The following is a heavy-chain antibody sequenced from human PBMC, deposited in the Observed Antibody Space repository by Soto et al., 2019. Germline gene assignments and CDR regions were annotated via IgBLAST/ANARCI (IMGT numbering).Heavy chain of an antibody. V-gene: IGHV4-31*03. Sequence: SETLSLTCTVSGGSISSGGYYWSWIRQHPGKGLEWIGYIYYSGSTYYNPSLKSRVTISVDTSKNQFSLKLSSVTAADTAVYYCARVEYYYDSSGYYGDAFDIWGQGTMVTVSS. D-gene: IGHD3-22*01. CDR1: GGSISSGGYY. J-gene: IGHJ3*02. CDR2: IYYSGST. CDR3: ARVEYYYDSSGYYGDAFDI.